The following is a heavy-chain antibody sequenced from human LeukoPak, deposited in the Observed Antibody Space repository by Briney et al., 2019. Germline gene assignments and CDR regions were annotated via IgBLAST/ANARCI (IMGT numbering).Heavy chain of an antibody. D-gene: IGHD2-2*01. J-gene: IGHJ3*02. V-gene: IGHV4-34*01. Sequence: SETLSLTCAVYGGSFSGYYWSWIRQPPGKGLEWIGEINHSGSTNYNPSLKSRVTIPVDTSKNQFSLKLSSVTAADTAVYYCAVDLVGPAAISSDAFDIWGQGTMATVSS. CDR3: AVDLVGPAAISSDAFDI. CDR2: INHSGST. CDR1: GGSFSGYY.